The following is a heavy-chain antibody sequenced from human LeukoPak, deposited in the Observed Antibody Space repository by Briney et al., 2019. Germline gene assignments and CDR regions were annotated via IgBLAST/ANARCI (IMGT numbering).Heavy chain of an antibody. V-gene: IGHV3-7*03. D-gene: IGHD3-10*01. CDR3: ARAGAYYYASGSHDAFDI. Sequence: GGSLRLSCAASGFTFSNYWMSWVRQAPGKGLEWVANIKQDGGEKYYVNSVKGRFTISRDDAKNSLYLQMNSLRAEDTAVYYCARAGAYYYASGSHDAFDIWGQGTMVTVSS. J-gene: IGHJ3*02. CDR1: GFTFSNYW. CDR2: IKQDGGEK.